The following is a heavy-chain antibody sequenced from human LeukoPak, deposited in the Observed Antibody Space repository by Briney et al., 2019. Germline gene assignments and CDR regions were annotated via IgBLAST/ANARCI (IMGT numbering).Heavy chain of an antibody. CDR1: GDSVSRNSAA. D-gene: IGHD6-25*01. CDR2: TYYRSKWYN. V-gene: IGHV6-1*01. Sequence: QTLSLSCAISGDSVSRNSAAWNWIRQSPSRGLEWLGRTYYRSKWYNDYGLYVKSRITINPDTSKNQFSLQLNSVTPEDTAVYYCARDNSGGYRPAGAFDIWGQGTMVTVSS. CDR3: ARDNSGGYRPAGAFDI. J-gene: IGHJ3*02.